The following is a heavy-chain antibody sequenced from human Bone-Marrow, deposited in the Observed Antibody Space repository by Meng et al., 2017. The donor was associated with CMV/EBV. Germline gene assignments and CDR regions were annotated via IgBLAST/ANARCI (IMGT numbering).Heavy chain of an antibody. J-gene: IGHJ6*02. CDR3: VSEQLDYYYGMDV. Sequence: GESLKISCAASGFTFSDYYMSWIRQAPGKGLEWVSCISSSGSTIYYADSVKGRFTISRDNAKNSLYLQMNSLRAEDTAVYYCVSEQLDYYYGMDVWGQGTTVTVSS. V-gene: IGHV3-11*04. CDR1: GFTFSDYY. D-gene: IGHD6-6*01. CDR2: ISSSGSTI.